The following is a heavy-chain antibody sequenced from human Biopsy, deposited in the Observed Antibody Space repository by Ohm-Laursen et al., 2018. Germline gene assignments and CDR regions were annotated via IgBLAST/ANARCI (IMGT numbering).Heavy chain of an antibody. V-gene: IGHV1-18*01. CDR1: GYTFTNYG. CDR3: ARDRWPHVTLLGLVVFDF. J-gene: IGHJ4*02. Sequence: SVKVSCKVSGYTFTNYGISWVRQAPGQGLEWMGWISPYNGDTDYAQKLQDRVTMTTDTSTSTAYMDLRSLRSDDTAIYYCARDRWPHVTLLGLVVFDFWGQGTLVIVSS. CDR2: ISPYNGDT. D-gene: IGHD3-3*01.